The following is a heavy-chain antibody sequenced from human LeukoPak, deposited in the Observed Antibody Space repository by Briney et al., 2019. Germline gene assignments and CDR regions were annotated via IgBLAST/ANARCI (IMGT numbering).Heavy chain of an antibody. V-gene: IGHV3-30*01. Sequence: GGSLRLSCAASGFTFSSYAMHWVRQAPGKGLEWVAVISYDGSNKYYADSVKGRFTTSRDNSKNTLYLQMNSLRAEDTAVYYCARVHYDAFDIWGQGTMVTVSS. CDR3: ARVHYDAFDI. J-gene: IGHJ3*02. CDR2: ISYDGSNK. CDR1: GFTFSSYA.